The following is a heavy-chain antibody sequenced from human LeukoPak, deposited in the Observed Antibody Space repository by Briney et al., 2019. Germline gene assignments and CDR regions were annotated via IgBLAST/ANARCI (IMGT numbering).Heavy chain of an antibody. D-gene: IGHD1-26*01. Sequence: SETLSVTCVVYGESLSKYYWSWMRQPPAKGVEWIGEVNHGGGTNLNPSLKSRVTLSVDTSKHQFSLRVTSVTAADAAVYYCGSSVGFTDYGGQGTLAIVSA. J-gene: IGHJ4*02. V-gene: IGHV4-34*01. CDR3: GSSVGFTDY. CDR2: VNHGGGT. CDR1: GESLSKYY.